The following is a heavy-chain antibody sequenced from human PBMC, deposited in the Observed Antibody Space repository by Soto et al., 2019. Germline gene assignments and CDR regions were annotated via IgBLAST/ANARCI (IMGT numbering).Heavy chain of an antibody. V-gene: IGHV4-38-2*01. CDR3: ARGLQYGGNSAY. Sequence: SETLSLTCGVSGYSIGSGYYWGWIRQPPGKGLEWIASIFHSGSTYYNPSLKSRVTISVDTSKNQFSLKLSSVTAADTAVYYCARGLQYGGNSAYWGQGTLVTVSS. D-gene: IGHD2-21*02. CDR1: GYSIGSGYY. CDR2: IFHSGST. J-gene: IGHJ4*02.